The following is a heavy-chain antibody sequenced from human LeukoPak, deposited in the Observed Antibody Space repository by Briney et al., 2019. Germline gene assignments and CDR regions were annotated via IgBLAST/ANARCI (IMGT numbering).Heavy chain of an antibody. Sequence: PSETLSLTCAVYGVSFSGYYWSWLRRPPGKGLEWIGEINQRGSTTYNPSLKSRVTISLDTPRNQFLLRLSSVTAADTAVYYCARSNLAAGTAFDIWSQGTMVTVSS. D-gene: IGHD6-13*01. CDR2: INQRGST. CDR1: GVSFSGYY. V-gene: IGHV4-34*01. CDR3: ARSNLAAGTAFDI. J-gene: IGHJ3*02.